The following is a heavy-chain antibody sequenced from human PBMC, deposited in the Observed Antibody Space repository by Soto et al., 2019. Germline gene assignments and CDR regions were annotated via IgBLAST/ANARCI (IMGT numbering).Heavy chain of an antibody. CDR2: MYCGATT. D-gene: IGHD1-26*01. J-gene: IGHJ4*02. CDR1: GGSMSSGCSY. V-gene: IGHV4-39*02. CDR3: ARREVLPPTFNYFDH. Sequence: PSETLSLTCTVSGGSMSSGCSYWGWIRQPPGKGLEWIGTMYCGATTYYNPSLKSRVTMSVDTSNNHFSLKLSSMTAADTAVYYCARREVLPPTFNYFDHWAQGTLVTVSS.